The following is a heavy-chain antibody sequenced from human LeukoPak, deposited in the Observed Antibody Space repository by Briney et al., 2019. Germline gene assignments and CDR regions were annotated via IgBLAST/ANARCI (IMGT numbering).Heavy chain of an antibody. Sequence: SEALSLPWSGSGGSIRSHYWSWVRQPPGKGLEWIGYIYYSGSTNYNPPLQSRVTISVDTSKNQSSRQLSSVTAADTAVYYCARAAAGIGGWFDPWRQGTLVTVSS. V-gene: IGHV4-59*11. D-gene: IGHD6-13*01. CDR3: ARAAAGIGGWFDP. J-gene: IGHJ5*02. CDR2: IYYSGST. CDR1: GGSIRSHY.